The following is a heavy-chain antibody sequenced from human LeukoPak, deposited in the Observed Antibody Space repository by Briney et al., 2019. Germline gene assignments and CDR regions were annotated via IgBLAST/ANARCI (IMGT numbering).Heavy chain of an antibody. V-gene: IGHV4-59*01. CDR3: ARNRYSSGWYDY. Sequence: PSETLSLTCAVCGGSFSGYYWSWIRQPPGKGLEWIGYIYYSGSTNYNPSLKSRVTISVDTSKNQFSLKLSSVTAADTAVYYCARNRYSSGWYDYWGQGPLVTVS. CDR1: GGSFSGYY. J-gene: IGHJ4*02. CDR2: IYYSGST. D-gene: IGHD6-19*01.